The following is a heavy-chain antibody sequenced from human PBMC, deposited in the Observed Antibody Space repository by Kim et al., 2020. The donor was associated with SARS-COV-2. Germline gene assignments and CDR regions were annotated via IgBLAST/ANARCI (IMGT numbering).Heavy chain of an antibody. Sequence: TCYAAPGKVRFTMSRDDSKNTLHLQMNSLETEDTGVYYCTTLIAAAGRGYWGQGTLVTVSS. CDR3: TTLIAAAGRGY. D-gene: IGHD6-13*01. J-gene: IGHJ4*02. V-gene: IGHV3-15*01. CDR2: T.